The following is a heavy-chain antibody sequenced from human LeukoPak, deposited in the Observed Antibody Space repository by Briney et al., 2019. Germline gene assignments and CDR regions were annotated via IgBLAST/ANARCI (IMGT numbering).Heavy chain of an antibody. CDR1: GFTFSDYF. V-gene: IGHV3-11*01. Sequence: GGSLRLSCAASGFTFSDYFMSWIRQAPGKGLEWVSYISSSDTTIYYADSVKGRFTISRDNAQNSLYLQMNSLRAEDTAVYYCAREGSYFDSSGFGHWYFALWGRGTLVTVSS. CDR3: AREGSYFDSSGFGHWYFAL. CDR2: ISSSDTTI. D-gene: IGHD3-22*01. J-gene: IGHJ2*01.